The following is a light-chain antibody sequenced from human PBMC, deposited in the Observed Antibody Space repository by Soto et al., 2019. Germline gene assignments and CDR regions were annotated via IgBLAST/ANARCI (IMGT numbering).Light chain of an antibody. V-gene: IGKV3-15*01. CDR1: QYIGSA. CDR3: QQWP. CDR2: DAS. Sequence: LVLPQYPATLSVSPGDRSTLSCRASQYIGSAVAWYHQRSGQAPRLLIFDASIRVPTTPARFSGSVSGTEFTFTISRLEPEDFAVYYCQQWPFGGGTKVDIK. J-gene: IGKJ4*01.